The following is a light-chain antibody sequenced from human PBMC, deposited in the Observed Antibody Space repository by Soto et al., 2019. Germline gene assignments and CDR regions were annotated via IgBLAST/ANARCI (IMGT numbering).Light chain of an antibody. CDR2: GAS. CDR1: QSVSSSY. V-gene: IGKV3-20*01. CDR3: QQYGSSPRT. Sequence: ENVLTQSPGTLSLSPGERATLSCRASQSVSSSYLAWYQQKPGQAPRLLIYGASSRATGIPDRFSGSGSGTDFTLTISRLEPEDFAAYYCQQYGSSPRTFGQGTKVDIK. J-gene: IGKJ1*01.